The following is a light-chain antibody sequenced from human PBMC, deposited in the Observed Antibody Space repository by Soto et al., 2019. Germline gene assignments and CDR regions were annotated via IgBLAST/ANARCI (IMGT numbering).Light chain of an antibody. Sequence: QSALTQPASVSGSPGQSITISCTGTSSDVGGYNYVSWYQQHPGKAPKLMIYEVSNRPSGVSNRFSGSKSGNTASLTISGLQAEDEADYYCCSYAGSYNGVFGGGTKVTVL. CDR3: CSYAGSYNGV. J-gene: IGLJ3*02. CDR1: SSDVGGYNY. V-gene: IGLV2-14*01. CDR2: EVS.